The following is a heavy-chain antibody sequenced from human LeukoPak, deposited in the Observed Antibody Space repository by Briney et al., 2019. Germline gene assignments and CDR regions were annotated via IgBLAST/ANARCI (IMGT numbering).Heavy chain of an antibody. CDR2: IIPIFGIA. CDR1: GGTFSSYA. J-gene: IGHJ6*02. V-gene: IGHV1-69*04. CDR3: AREYCSSTSCYSVGDYGTDV. D-gene: IGHD2-2*01. Sequence: SVKVSCKASGGTFSSYAISWVRQAPGQGLEWMGRIIPIFGIANYAQKFQGRVTITADKSTSTAYMELSSLRSEDTAVYYCAREYCSSTSCYSVGDYGTDVWGQGTTVTVSS.